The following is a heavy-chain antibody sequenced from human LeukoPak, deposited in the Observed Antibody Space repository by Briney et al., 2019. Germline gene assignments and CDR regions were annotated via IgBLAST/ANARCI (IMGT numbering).Heavy chain of an antibody. CDR3: ARAQYCGGDCSTDVDAFDI. CDR2: INPNSGGT. Sequence: ASVKVSCKASGYTFTGYYMHWVRQAPGQGLEWMGWINPNSGGTNYAQKFQGRVTMTRDTSISTAYMELSRLRSEDTAVYYCARAQYCGGDCSTDVDAFDIWGQGTMVTVSS. CDR1: GYTFTGYY. V-gene: IGHV1-2*02. D-gene: IGHD2-21*02. J-gene: IGHJ3*02.